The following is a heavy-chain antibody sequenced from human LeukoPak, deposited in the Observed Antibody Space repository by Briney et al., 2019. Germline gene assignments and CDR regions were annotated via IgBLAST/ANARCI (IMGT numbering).Heavy chain of an antibody. Sequence: SETLSLTCTVSGGSISSYYWSWIRQPPGKGLEWIGEINHSGSTNYNPSLKSRVTISVDTSKNQFSLKLSSVTAADTAVYYCARPGSLGAFDIWGQGTMVTVSS. J-gene: IGHJ3*02. CDR1: GGSISSYY. CDR3: ARPGSLGAFDI. V-gene: IGHV4-34*01. CDR2: INHSGST. D-gene: IGHD3-10*01.